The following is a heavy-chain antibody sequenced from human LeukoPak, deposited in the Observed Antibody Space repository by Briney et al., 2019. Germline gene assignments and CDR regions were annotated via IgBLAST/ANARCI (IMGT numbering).Heavy chain of an antibody. Sequence: SETLSLTCNVSGGSISSYYWTWIRQPAGKGLEWIGRTHTSGSTNYNPSLKSRVTMSVDTSKNQFSLKLTSVTAADTAVYYCARTTEGGYSYGYFYYYYMDVWGKGTTVTISS. CDR3: ARTTEGGYSYGYFYYYYMDV. CDR1: GGSISSYY. J-gene: IGHJ6*03. V-gene: IGHV4-4*07. D-gene: IGHD5-18*01. CDR2: THTSGST.